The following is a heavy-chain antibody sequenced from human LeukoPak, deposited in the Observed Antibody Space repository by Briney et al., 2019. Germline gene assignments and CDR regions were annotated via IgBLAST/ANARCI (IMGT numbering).Heavy chain of an antibody. D-gene: IGHD3-22*01. V-gene: IGHV4-31*03. J-gene: IGHJ3*01. CDR1: GGSISSGGYY. CDR3: AREVPDYYDSSSYYWP. Sequence: SQTLSLTCTVSGGSISSGGYYWSWIRQHPGKGLEWIGYIYYSGSTYYNPSLKSRVTISVDTSKNQFSLKLSSVTAADTAVYYCAREVPDYYDSSSYYWPWGQGTMVTVSS. CDR2: IYYSGST.